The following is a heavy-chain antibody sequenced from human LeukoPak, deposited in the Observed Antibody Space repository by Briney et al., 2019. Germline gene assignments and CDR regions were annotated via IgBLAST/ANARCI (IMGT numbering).Heavy chain of an antibody. CDR3: ARAYYDFWSGYSTFDY. Sequence: ASVKVSCKASGYTFTSYDINWVRQATGQGLEWMGWMNPNSGNTGYAQKFQGRVTMTRNTSISTAYMELSSLRSEDTAVYYCARAYYDFWSGYSTFDYWGRGTLVTVSS. CDR1: GYTFTSYD. CDR2: MNPNSGNT. V-gene: IGHV1-8*01. J-gene: IGHJ4*02. D-gene: IGHD3-3*01.